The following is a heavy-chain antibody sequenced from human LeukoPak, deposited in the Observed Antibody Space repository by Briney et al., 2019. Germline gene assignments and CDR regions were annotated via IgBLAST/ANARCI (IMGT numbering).Heavy chain of an antibody. CDR1: GYTFTSYG. Sequence: GASVKVSCKASGYTFTSYGISCGRQAPGQGLEWMGWISAYNGNTNYAQKLQGRVTMTTDTSTSTAYMKLRSLRSDDTAVYYCARRDEVVPAAMSWFDPWGQGTLVTVSS. CDR2: ISAYNGNT. V-gene: IGHV1-18*01. J-gene: IGHJ5*02. CDR3: ARRDEVVPAAMSWFDP. D-gene: IGHD2-2*01.